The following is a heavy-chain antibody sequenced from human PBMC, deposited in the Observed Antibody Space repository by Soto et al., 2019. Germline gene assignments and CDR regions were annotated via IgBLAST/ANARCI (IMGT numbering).Heavy chain of an antibody. CDR2: INPNSGAT. CDR1: GYTFTDYY. J-gene: IGHJ4*02. D-gene: IGHD5-12*01. CDR3: ARAAPLRYSGYALDH. Sequence: QVQLVSSGAEVKKPGASVKVSCRASGYTFTDYYIHWVRQAPGQGLQWVGWINPNSGATEYAQKFQGRVTMTRDPYISTVYMEVTRLRSDDTALYFCARAAPLRYSGYALDHWGQGTRVTVST. V-gene: IGHV1-2*02.